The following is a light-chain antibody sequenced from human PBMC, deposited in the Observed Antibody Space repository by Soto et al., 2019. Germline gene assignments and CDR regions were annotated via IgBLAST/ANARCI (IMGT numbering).Light chain of an antibody. CDR3: QQGHNWPLT. J-gene: IGKJ2*01. CDR1: QSISSE. Sequence: EIVMTQSPATLSVSPGERATLSCRASQSISSELAWYQQKPGQPPRLLIYSASTRATGVPARFTGSESGSEFTLTISVLQSEDFAVYYCQQGHNWPLTFGQGTRLEI. CDR2: SAS. V-gene: IGKV3-15*01.